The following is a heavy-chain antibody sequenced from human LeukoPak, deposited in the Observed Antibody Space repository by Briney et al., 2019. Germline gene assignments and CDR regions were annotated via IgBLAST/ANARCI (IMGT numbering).Heavy chain of an antibody. CDR1: GGSISTSNYY. CDR2: IYFGGST. CDR3: ARDLGVLGTFDI. D-gene: IGHD3-16*01. J-gene: IGHJ3*02. Sequence: SETLSLTCTVSGGSISTSNYYWVWIRQPPGKGLEWIGDIYFGGSTYYNPSLKSRVTISVDTSKNQFSLKLSSVTAADTAVYYCARDLGVLGTFDIWGQGTMVTVSS. V-gene: IGHV4-39*07.